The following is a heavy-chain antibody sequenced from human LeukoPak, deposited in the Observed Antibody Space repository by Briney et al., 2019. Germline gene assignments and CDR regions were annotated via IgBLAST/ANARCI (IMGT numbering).Heavy chain of an antibody. D-gene: IGHD1-26*01. CDR3: AKSMGATLFDY. Sequence: GGSLRLSCAASGFTFSSYAMSWVRQAPGRGLEWVSGISGSGGSTYYADSVKGRFTISRDNSKNTLYLQMNSLRAEDTAVYYCAKSMGATLFDYWGQGTLVTVSS. V-gene: IGHV3-23*01. J-gene: IGHJ4*02. CDR2: ISGSGGST. CDR1: GFTFSSYA.